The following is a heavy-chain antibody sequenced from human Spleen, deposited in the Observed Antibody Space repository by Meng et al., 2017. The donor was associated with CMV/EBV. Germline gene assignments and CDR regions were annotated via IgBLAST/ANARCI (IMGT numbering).Heavy chain of an antibody. CDR1: GFTFSSYA. CDR2: IRFDGNNE. Sequence: GESLKNSCATSGFTFSSYAMHWVRQAPGKGLEWVAFIRFDGNNEYYGESVKGRFSISRDNSRNTLYLQLSSLRPDDTAVYYCAKGEGGSNSATCDFWGQGALVTVSS. J-gene: IGHJ4*02. V-gene: IGHV3-30*02. D-gene: IGHD1-26*01. CDR3: AKGEGGSNSATCDF.